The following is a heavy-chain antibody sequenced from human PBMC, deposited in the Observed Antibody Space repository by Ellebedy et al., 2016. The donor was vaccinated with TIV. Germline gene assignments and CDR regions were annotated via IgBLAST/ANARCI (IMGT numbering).Heavy chain of an antibody. CDR3: ARWGDDYSNAYYFDH. Sequence: ASVKVSCXASGDTFTTYGISWVRQAPGQGLEWMGWIRVYNGDSNYAQKLQGRVSLTTDTSTSTAYMELRSLGSDDTAVYYCARWGDDYSNAYYFDHWGQGTPVTVSS. V-gene: IGHV1-18*01. CDR2: IRVYNGDS. J-gene: IGHJ4*02. CDR1: GDTFTTYG. D-gene: IGHD3-16*01.